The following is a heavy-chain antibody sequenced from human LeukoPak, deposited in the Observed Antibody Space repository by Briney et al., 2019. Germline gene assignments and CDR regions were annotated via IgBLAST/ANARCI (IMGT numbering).Heavy chain of an antibody. CDR2: ISGSSSTI. D-gene: IGHD3-10*01. Sequence: GGSLRLSCAASGFTFSNYSMNWVRQAPGKGLEWISFISGSSSTIYYADSVKDRFTISRDNGKNSLYLQLNSLRVEDTAVYYCAVGSRSYPACVYWGQGTLVTVSS. J-gene: IGHJ4*02. V-gene: IGHV3-48*01. CDR3: AVGSRSYPACVY. CDR1: GFTFSNYS.